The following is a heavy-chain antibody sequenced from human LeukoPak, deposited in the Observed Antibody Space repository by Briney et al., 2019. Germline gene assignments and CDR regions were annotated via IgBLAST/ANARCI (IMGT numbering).Heavy chain of an antibody. D-gene: IGHD6-13*01. CDR1: GGSFSGYY. CDR3: ARLFIASPGTRYYYYNMDV. Sequence: SETLSLTCAVYGGSFSGYYWSWIRQPAGKGLEWIGRIYTSGSTNYNPSLKSRVTMSVDTSKNQFSLKLRSVTAADTAVYYCARLFIASPGTRYYYYNMDVWGKGTTVTIFS. V-gene: IGHV4-59*10. CDR2: IYTSGST. J-gene: IGHJ6*03.